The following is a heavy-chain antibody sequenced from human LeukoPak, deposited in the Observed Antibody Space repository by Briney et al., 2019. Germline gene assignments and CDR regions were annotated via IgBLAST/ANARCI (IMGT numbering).Heavy chain of an antibody. V-gene: IGHV3-21*01. D-gene: IGHD2-15*01. J-gene: IGHJ4*02. CDR2: ISGTSGFI. Sequence: GGSLRLSCAASGFTFSSYAMSWVRQAPGKGLAWVSYISGTSGFIYYAESVKGRFTISRDNAKNSLYLQMNSLRAEDTAVYYCARDLRGYNFDYWGQGTLVTVSS. CDR1: GFTFSSYA. CDR3: ARDLRGYNFDY.